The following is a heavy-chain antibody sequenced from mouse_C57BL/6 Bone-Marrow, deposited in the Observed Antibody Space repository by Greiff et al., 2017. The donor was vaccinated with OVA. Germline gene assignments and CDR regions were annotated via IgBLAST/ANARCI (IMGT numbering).Heavy chain of an antibody. CDR3: RFNPVFDV. V-gene: IGHV14-4*01. J-gene: IGHJ1*03. Sequence: EVQLQQSGAELVRPGASVKLSCTASGFNIKDDYMHWVKQRPEQGLEWIGWIDPENGDTEYASKFQGKATITADTSSNTAYLQLSSLTSEDTAVYYCRFNPVFDVWGTGTTVTVSS. CDR2: IDPENGDT. CDR1: GFNIKDDY.